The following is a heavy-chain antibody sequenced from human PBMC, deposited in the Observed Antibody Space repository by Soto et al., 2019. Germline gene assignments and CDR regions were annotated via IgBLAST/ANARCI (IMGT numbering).Heavy chain of an antibody. CDR3: ARGVGSGSYYNQYSWFDP. J-gene: IGHJ5*02. Sequence: QVQLVQSGGEVKKPGASVKVSCKASGYTFTNYGISWVRQAPGQGLEWMGWINVYNGNTKYAQKVQGRVTMTTDTPTSTGDMELRSLRSDDTAVYYCARGVGSGSYYNQYSWFDPWGQGTLVTVSS. D-gene: IGHD3-10*01. CDR1: GYTFTNYG. V-gene: IGHV1-18*01. CDR2: INVYNGNT.